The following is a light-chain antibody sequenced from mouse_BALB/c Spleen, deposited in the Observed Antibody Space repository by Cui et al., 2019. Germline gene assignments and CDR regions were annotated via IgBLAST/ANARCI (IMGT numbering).Light chain of an antibody. CDR2: DTS. Sequence: ENVLIQSPAIMSASPGEKVTMTCSACSSVSYMHWYQQKASTSPKLWIYDTSKLASGVPGRFSGSGSGNSYSLTISSMEAEDGATYYGFQGSGFTFGSGTKLEIK. CDR1: SSVSY. V-gene: IGKV4-63*01. J-gene: IGKJ4*01. CDR3: FQGSGFT.